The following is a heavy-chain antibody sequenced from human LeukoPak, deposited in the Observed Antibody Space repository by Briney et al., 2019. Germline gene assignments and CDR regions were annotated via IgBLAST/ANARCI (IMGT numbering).Heavy chain of an antibody. J-gene: IGHJ6*04. Sequence: TGGSLRLSCAASGFTFSSYWMSWVRQAPGKGLEWVANIKQDGSEKYYVDSVKGRFTISRDNAKNSLYLQMNSLRAEDTAVYYCARRRGISMVRRVRDYYYGMDVWGKGTTVTVSS. V-gene: IGHV3-7*03. D-gene: IGHD3-10*01. CDR2: IKQDGSEK. CDR1: GFTFSSYW. CDR3: ARRRGISMVRRVRDYYYGMDV.